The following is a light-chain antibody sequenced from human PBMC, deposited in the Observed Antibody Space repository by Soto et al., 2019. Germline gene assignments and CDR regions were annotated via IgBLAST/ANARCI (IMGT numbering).Light chain of an antibody. CDR1: QSVSSY. J-gene: IGKJ1*01. CDR3: QQHRNWPPK. Sequence: EIVLTQSPATLSLSPGERATLSCRASQSVSSYFAWYQQKPGQAPRLLIYDASNRATGIPARFSRSGSGTDFTLTISSLEPEDFAVYYCQQHRNWPPKFRQGTKVDSK. CDR2: DAS. V-gene: IGKV3-11*01.